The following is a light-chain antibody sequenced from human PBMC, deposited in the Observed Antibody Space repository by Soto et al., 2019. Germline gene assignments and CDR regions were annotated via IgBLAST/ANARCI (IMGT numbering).Light chain of an antibody. J-gene: IGKJ4*01. V-gene: IGKV3-20*01. Sequence: EIVLTQSPGTLSLSPRERATLSCRASQSVSSSFLAWYQQNPGLAPRLLIYGASSRATGIPDKFSGSGSGTDFPLTISRLEAVDFVVYYCQAYGSSLTFGGGTEVEI. CDR3: QAYGSSLT. CDR1: QSVSSSF. CDR2: GAS.